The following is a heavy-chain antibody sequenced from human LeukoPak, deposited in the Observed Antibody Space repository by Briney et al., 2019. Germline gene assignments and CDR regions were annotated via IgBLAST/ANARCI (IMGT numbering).Heavy chain of an antibody. Sequence: QPGGSLRLSCAASGFTFNIYAMSWVRQTPGKGLEWVSTIGNTETYYADSVKGRFTISRDNSRNTLYLQMKSLRAEDTAMYYCAKDSIAHNGFYDALDVWGQGTMVTVSS. CDR1: GFTFNIYA. CDR3: AKDSIAHNGFYDALDV. J-gene: IGHJ3*01. CDR2: IGNTET. D-gene: IGHD2-21*01. V-gene: IGHV3-23*01.